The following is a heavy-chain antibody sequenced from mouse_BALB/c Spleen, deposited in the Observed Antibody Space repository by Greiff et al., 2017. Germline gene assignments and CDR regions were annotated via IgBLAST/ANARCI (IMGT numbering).Heavy chain of an antibody. Sequence: EVKVVESGGGLVQPGGSRKLSCAASGFTFSSFGMHWVRQAPEKGLEWVAYISSGSSTIYYADTVKGRFTISRDNPKNTLFLQMTSLRSEDTAMYYCASLTGAWFAYWGQGTLVTVSA. J-gene: IGHJ3*01. V-gene: IGHV5-17*02. CDR2: ISSGSSTI. CDR3: ASLTGAWFAY. D-gene: IGHD4-1*01. CDR1: GFTFSSFG.